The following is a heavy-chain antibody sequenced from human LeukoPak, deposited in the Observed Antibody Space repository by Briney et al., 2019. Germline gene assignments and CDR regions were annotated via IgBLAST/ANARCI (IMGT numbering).Heavy chain of an antibody. D-gene: IGHD3-22*01. CDR3: TRGSIAYYYMDV. CDR2: IYITGST. V-gene: IGHV4-4*07. J-gene: IGHJ6*03. Sequence: PSETLSLTCTVSGGSISNYCLSWIRQSAGKGLEWIGRIYITGSTNYNPSLKSRVSMSLDTSKNQLSLKLSSVTAADTAVYYCTRGSIAYYYMDVWGKGTTVTISS. CDR1: GGSISNYC.